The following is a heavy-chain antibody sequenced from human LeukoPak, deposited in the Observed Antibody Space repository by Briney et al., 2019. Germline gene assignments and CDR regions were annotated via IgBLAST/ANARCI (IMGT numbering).Heavy chain of an antibody. CDR3: AKDYSSSWETYYFDY. Sequence: GGSLRLSCAASGFTFSSYAMSWVRQAPGKGLEWVSAISGSGGSTYYADSVKGRFTISRDNSRNTLYLQMNSLRAEDTAVYYCAKDYSSSWETYYFDYWGQGTLVTVSS. D-gene: IGHD6-13*01. CDR2: ISGSGGST. J-gene: IGHJ4*02. V-gene: IGHV3-23*01. CDR1: GFTFSSYA.